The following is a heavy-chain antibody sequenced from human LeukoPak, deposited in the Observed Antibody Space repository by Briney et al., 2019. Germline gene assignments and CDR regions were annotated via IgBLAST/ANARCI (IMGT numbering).Heavy chain of an antibody. D-gene: IGHD3-10*01. Sequence: GGSLRLSCAASGFTFSSYGMHWVRQAPGKGLEWVAVISYEGSHKYYADSVKGRFTISRDNSKNTLYLQMNSLRAEDTAVYYCAKAGGSGSYYLFDPWGQGTLSPSPQ. CDR1: GFTFSSYG. CDR3: AKAGGSGSYYLFDP. CDR2: ISYEGSHK. V-gene: IGHV3-30*18. J-gene: IGHJ5*02.